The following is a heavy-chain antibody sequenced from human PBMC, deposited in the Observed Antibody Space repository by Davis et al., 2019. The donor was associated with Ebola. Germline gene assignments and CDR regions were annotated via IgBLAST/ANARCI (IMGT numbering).Heavy chain of an antibody. J-gene: IGHJ3*02. Sequence: PGGSLRLSCAASGFTFDDYAMHWVRQAPGKGLEWVSGISWNSGSIGYADSVKGRFTISRDNAKNSLYLQMNSLRAEDTALYYCAKARITISQGAFDIWGQGTMVTVSS. CDR1: GFTFDDYA. CDR2: ISWNSGSI. D-gene: IGHD3-3*01. CDR3: AKARITISQGAFDI. V-gene: IGHV3-9*01.